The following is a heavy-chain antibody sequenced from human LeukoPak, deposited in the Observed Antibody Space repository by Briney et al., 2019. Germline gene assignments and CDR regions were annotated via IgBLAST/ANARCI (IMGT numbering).Heavy chain of an antibody. J-gene: IGHJ4*02. D-gene: IGHD3-22*01. CDR1: GYTFTSYG. Sequence: ASVNVSFKASGYTFTSYGISWVRQAPGQGLEWMGWISAYNGNTNYAQKLQGRVTMTTDTSTSTAYMELRSLRSDDTAVYYCARHEDSPGQWLHQYYFDYWGQGTLVTVSS. CDR3: ARHEDSPGQWLHQYYFDY. V-gene: IGHV1-18*01. CDR2: ISAYNGNT.